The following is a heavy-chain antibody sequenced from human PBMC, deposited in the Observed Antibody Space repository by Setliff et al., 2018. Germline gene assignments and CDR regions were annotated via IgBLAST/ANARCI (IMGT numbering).Heavy chain of an antibody. Sequence: SETLSLTCAVSGGSISSSYYWGWVRQPPGKGLEWIGTIFWSGTTYYNPSLNSRGTISVDTSRDQFSLRLSSVTAADTAVYYCARQEDDSSGYYSTDWGQGTLVTVSS. CDR2: IFWSGTT. V-gene: IGHV4-39*01. J-gene: IGHJ4*02. CDR1: GGSISSSYY. CDR3: ARQEDDSSGYYSTD. D-gene: IGHD3-22*01.